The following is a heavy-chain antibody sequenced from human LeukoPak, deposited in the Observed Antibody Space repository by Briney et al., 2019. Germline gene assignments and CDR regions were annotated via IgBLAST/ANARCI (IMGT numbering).Heavy chain of an antibody. D-gene: IGHD6-13*01. CDR2: MNPNSGNT. Sequence: GASVKVSCKASGYTFTSYDINWVRQATGQGLEWMGWMNPNSGNTGYAQKFQGRVTMTRNTSISTAYMELSSLRSEDTAVYYCAREPHSSSWDYYYYYYMDVWGKGTTVTVSS. V-gene: IGHV1-8*01. J-gene: IGHJ6*03. CDR3: AREPHSSSWDYYYYYYMDV. CDR1: GYTFTSYD.